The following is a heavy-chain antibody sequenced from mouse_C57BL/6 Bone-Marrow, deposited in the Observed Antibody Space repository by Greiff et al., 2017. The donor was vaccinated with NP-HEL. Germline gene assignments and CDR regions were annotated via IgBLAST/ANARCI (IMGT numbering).Heavy chain of an antibody. CDR1: GYAFSSSW. J-gene: IGHJ2*01. V-gene: IGHV1-82*01. D-gene: IGHD1-1*01. CDR3: ARELLRFSFDY. CDR2: FYPGDGDT. Sequence: QVQLKESGPELVKPGASVKISCKASGYAFSSSWMNWVKQRPGKGLEWIGRFYPGDGDTNYNGKFKGKATLTADKSSSTAYMQLSSLTSEDSAVYFGARELLRFSFDYWGQGTTLTVSS.